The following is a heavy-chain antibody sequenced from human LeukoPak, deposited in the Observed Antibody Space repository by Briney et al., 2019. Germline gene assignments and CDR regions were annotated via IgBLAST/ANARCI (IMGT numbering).Heavy chain of an antibody. J-gene: IGHJ4*02. V-gene: IGHV4-59*01. CDR3: ARDTGYGDPLDY. CDR1: GGSISSYY. D-gene: IGHD4-17*01. Sequence: SETLSLTCTVSGGSISSYYGSWIPQPPGKGLEWIGYIYYSGCTNYNPSLKSRVTISVDTSKNQFSLKLSSVTAADTAVYYCARDTGYGDPLDYWGQGTLVTVSS. CDR2: IYYSGCT.